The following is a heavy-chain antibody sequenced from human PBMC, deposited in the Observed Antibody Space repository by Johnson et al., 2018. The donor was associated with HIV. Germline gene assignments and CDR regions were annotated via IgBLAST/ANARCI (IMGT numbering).Heavy chain of an antibody. CDR1: GFTFSSYG. D-gene: IGHD3-9*01. J-gene: IGHJ3*02. V-gene: IGHV3-30*19. Sequence: QVQLVESGGGVVQPGKSLRLSCAASGFTFSSYGMHWVRQAAGKGLEWVADISYDGINKYYADSVKGRFTISRDNSKNTLYLQMTSLRAEDTAVYYCASVRRGRWTDYDILTGSTQADHDAFDIWGQGTMLTVSS. CDR2: ISYDGINK. CDR3: ASVRRGRWTDYDILTGSTQADHDAFDI.